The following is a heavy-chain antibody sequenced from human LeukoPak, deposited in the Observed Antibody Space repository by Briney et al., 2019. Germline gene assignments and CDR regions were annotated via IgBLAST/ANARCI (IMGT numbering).Heavy chain of an antibody. CDR2: ISSSGST. V-gene: IGHV4-4*09. D-gene: IGHD5-12*01. Sequence: SETLSLTCTVSRGSISGSIRSYYWSWLRQPPGKGLEWIGYISSSGSTNDNPSLRSRVTISVDTSKNQFFLNLSSVSAADTAVYYCARIPLGYSGAYYFDYWGQGTLVAVSP. CDR1: RGSISGSIRSYY. CDR3: ARIPLGYSGAYYFDY. J-gene: IGHJ4*02.